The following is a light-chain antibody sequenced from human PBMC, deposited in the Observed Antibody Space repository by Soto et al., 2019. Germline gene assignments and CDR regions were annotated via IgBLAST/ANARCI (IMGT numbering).Light chain of an antibody. CDR1: QSVYRNY. V-gene: IGKV3-20*01. CDR3: QQYGTSPYT. Sequence: EIVLTQSPGTLSLSPGERATVSCRASQSVYRNYLAWYQQKPGQAPRLLIYGASSRTTDIPDRFSGSGSGTDFTLTISRLEPEDFAVYFCQQYGTSPYTFGRGTKLEIK. J-gene: IGKJ2*01. CDR2: GAS.